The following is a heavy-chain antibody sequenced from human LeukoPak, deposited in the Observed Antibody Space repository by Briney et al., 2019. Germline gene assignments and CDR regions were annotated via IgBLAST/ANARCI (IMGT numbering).Heavy chain of an antibody. CDR1: GFTFSNYA. D-gene: IGHD5-18*01. V-gene: IGHV3-23*01. Sequence: GGSLRLACAASGFTFSNYAMSWVRQAPGKGLEWVSSISGSGGLTYYADFVKGRFTISRDNSKHTLYMQMNSLRAEDTAVYYCAKDGDNGYSYNIDYWGPGTLITVPS. CDR3: AKDGDNGYSYNIDY. CDR2: ISGSGGLT. J-gene: IGHJ4*02.